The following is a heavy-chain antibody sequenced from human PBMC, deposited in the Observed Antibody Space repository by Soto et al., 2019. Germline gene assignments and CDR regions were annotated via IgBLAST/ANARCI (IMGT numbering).Heavy chain of an antibody. CDR2: IYSGGST. J-gene: IGHJ4*02. Sequence: GGSLRLSCAASGFTVSSNYMSWVRQAPGKGLEWVSVIYSGGSTYYADSVKGRFTISRDNSKNTLYLQMNSLRAEDTAVYYCARDRCSSTSCPNYFDYWGQGTLVTVSS. V-gene: IGHV3-53*01. CDR3: ARDRCSSTSCPNYFDY. CDR1: GFTVSSNY. D-gene: IGHD2-2*01.